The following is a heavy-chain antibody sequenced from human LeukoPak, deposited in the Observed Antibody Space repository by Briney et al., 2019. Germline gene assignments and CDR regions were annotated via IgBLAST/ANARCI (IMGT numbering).Heavy chain of an antibody. V-gene: IGHV3-7*01. CDR2: INQDGSQK. J-gene: IGHJ4*02. CDR3: ARLKDDVTKLDY. D-gene: IGHD2-8*01. Sequence: GGSLRLSCAASGFTFCTYWMSWVRQAPGKGLEWVANINQDGSQKRYVDSVQGRFTISRDSTKNSLFLQMNSLRAEDTAVYYCARLKDDVTKLDYWGQGTLVTVSS. CDR1: GFTFCTYW.